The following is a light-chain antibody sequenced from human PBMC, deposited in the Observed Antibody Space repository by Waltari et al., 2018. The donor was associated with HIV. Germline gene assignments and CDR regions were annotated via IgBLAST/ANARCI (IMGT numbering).Light chain of an antibody. Sequence: SYVLTQPPSVSVAPGQTARITRGGKHIGSKSVAWYQQKPGQAPVLVVYDDSDRPSGIPERFSGSNSGNTATLTISRVEAGDEADYYCQVWDSSSDHYVFGTGTKVTVL. CDR2: DDS. J-gene: IGLJ1*01. CDR3: QVWDSSSDHYV. V-gene: IGLV3-21*02. CDR1: HIGSKS.